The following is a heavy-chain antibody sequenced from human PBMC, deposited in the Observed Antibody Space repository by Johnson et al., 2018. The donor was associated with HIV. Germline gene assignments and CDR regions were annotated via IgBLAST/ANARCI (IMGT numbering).Heavy chain of an antibody. D-gene: IGHD1-26*01. J-gene: IGHJ3*02. CDR2: IRYEGSNQ. CDR3: ARASQWEPDFEAFDI. CDR1: GLTLSRCD. V-gene: IGHV3-30*02. Sequence: QVQLVESGGGVVQPGGSLRLSCAASGLTLSRCDMHWVRQAPGKGLEWVAFIRYEGSNQYYADPVKGRFPISRDNSKNTLYLQMNSLRAEDTSVYYCARASQWEPDFEAFDIWGQGTMVTVSS.